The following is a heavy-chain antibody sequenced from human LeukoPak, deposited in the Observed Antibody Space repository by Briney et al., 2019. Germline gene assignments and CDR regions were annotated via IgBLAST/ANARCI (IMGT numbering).Heavy chain of an antibody. V-gene: IGHV3-20*04. CDR2: TNWNGART. J-gene: IGHJ4*02. CDR3: ARGAEVQLWSYYFDY. Sequence: AGGSLRLSCAASGFTFDDYGMSWVRQAPGKGLEWVSGTNWNGARTGYADSVKGRFIISRDNAKNSLYLQMNSLRAEDTALYYCARGAEVQLWSYYFDYWGQGTLVTVSS. CDR1: GFTFDDYG. D-gene: IGHD5-18*01.